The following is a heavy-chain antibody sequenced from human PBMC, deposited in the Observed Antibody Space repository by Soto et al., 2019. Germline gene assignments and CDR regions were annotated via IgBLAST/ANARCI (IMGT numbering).Heavy chain of an antibody. D-gene: IGHD3-3*01. CDR1: GFSLSTSGVG. CDR2: IDWDDAK. J-gene: IGHJ4*02. CDR3: ARMIFGRSGEYYFDY. V-gene: IGHV2-70*11. Sequence: SGPTLVNPTQTLTLTCTFSGFSLSTSGVGVGWIRQPPGKALEWLARIDWDDAKYFNTSLKTRLTVSKDTSKTQVVLTMTNMDPVDTATYYCARMIFGRSGEYYFDYWGQGILVTVSS.